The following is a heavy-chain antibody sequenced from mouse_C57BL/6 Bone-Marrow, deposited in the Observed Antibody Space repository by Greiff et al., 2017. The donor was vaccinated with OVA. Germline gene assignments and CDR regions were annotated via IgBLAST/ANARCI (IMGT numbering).Heavy chain of an antibody. CDR3: AGRGAPSYWYFDV. J-gene: IGHJ1*03. Sequence: EVKVVESGGGLVQPGGSLKLSCESNEYEFPSHDMSWVRKTPEKRLELVAAINSDGGSTYYPDTMERRFIISRDNTKKTLYLQMSSLRSEDTALYYCAGRGAPSYWYFDVWGTGTTVTVSS. V-gene: IGHV5-2*01. CDR2: INSDGGST. CDR1: EYEFPSHD.